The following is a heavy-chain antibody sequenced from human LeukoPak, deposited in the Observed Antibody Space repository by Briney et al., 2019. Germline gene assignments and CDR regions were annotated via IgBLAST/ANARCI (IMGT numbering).Heavy chain of an antibody. J-gene: IGHJ4*02. CDR2: ISYDGSSK. CDR1: GFTFSSYW. D-gene: IGHD6-13*01. Sequence: GGSLRLSCAASGFTFSSYWMSWVRQAPGKGLEWVAVISYDGSSKYYADSVKGRFTISRDNSKNTLYLQMNSLRGEDTAVYYCAKVGEQQLADYWGQGTLVTVSS. CDR3: AKVGEQQLADY. V-gene: IGHV3-30*18.